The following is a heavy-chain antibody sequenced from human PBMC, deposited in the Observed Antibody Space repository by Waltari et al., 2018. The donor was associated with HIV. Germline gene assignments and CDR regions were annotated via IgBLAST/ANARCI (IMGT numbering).Heavy chain of an antibody. CDR2: ASRSGST. V-gene: IGHV4-38-2*01. Sequence: QVQLHASGPGMVKPSETLSLPCAVSGSSSSSDYYRGWIRQPPGKGQEWTGSASRSGSTYYSPSLKSRVTISLDTSKNQFSLKLNSVAAADTAVYYCGSGSRRGHSHGIDYWGQGTLVTVSS. D-gene: IGHD5-18*01. CDR1: GSSSSSDYY. J-gene: IGHJ4*02. CDR3: GSGSRRGHSHGIDY.